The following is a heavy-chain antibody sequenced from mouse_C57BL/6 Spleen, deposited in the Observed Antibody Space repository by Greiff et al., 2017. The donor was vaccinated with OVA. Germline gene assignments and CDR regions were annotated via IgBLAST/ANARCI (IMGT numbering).Heavy chain of an antibody. CDR3: ARAHGSSYNGY. V-gene: IGHV1-80*01. Sequence: VKLVESGAELVKPGASVKISCKASGYAFSSYWMNWVKQRPGKGLEWIGQIYPGDGDTNYNGKFKGKATLTADKSSSTAYMQLSSLTSEDSAVYFCARAHGSSYNGYWGQGTTLTVSS. CDR2: IYPGDGDT. J-gene: IGHJ2*01. CDR1: GYAFSSYW. D-gene: IGHD1-1*01.